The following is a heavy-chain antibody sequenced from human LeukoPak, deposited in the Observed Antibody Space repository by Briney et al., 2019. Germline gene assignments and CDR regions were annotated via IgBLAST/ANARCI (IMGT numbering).Heavy chain of an antibody. CDR1: GGSISSGDDY. V-gene: IGHV4-30-4*01. CDR2: IYYSGTT. J-gene: IGHJ4*02. Sequence: PSQTLSLTCTVSGGSISSGDDYWSWIRQPPGKGLEWIGYIYYSGTTYYNPSLKSRVTISVDTSKNQFSLKLSSVTAADTAVYYCARLSGSYPETDYWGQGTLVTVSS. D-gene: IGHD1-26*01. CDR3: ARLSGSYPETDY.